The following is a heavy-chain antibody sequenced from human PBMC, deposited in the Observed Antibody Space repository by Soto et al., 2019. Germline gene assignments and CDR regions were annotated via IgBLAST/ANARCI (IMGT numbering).Heavy chain of an antibody. CDR1: GYTFTSYA. CDR3: ARAYCSSTSCYGYAFDI. D-gene: IGHD2-2*01. Sequence: QVQLVQSGAEVKKPGASVEVSCKASGYTFTSYAMHWVRQAPGQRLEWMGWINAGNGNTKYSQKFQGRVTITRDTSASTAYMELSSLRSEDTAVYYCARAYCSSTSCYGYAFDIWGQGTMVTVSS. CDR2: INAGNGNT. V-gene: IGHV1-3*01. J-gene: IGHJ3*02.